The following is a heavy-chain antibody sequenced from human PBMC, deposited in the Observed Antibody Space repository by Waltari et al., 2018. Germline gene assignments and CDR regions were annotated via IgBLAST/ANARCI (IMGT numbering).Heavy chain of an antibody. CDR1: GGTFSSYT. D-gene: IGHD2-2*01. J-gene: IGHJ4*02. V-gene: IGHV1-69*02. CDR2: IIPILGIA. Sequence: QVQLVQSGAEVKKPGSSVKVSCKASGGTFSSYTISWVRQAPGQGLEWMGRIIPILGIANYAQKFQGRVTITADKSTSTAYMELSSLRSEDTAVYYCARYFFKRATAASFDYWGQGTLVTVSS. CDR3: ARYFFKRATAASFDY.